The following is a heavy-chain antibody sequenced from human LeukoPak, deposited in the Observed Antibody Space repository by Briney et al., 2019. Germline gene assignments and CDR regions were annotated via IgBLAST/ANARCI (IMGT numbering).Heavy chain of an antibody. CDR3: ARAKYYDFWSGYKNPDY. CDR1: GHTLTSYD. D-gene: IGHD3-3*01. J-gene: IGHJ4*02. Sequence: AASVKVSCKASGHTLTSYDINWVRQATGQGLEWMGWTNPNSGNTGYAQKFQGRVAMTRNTAISTAYMELSSLRSEHTAVYYCARAKYYDFWSGYKNPDYWGQGTLVTVSS. CDR2: TNPNSGNT. V-gene: IGHV1-8*01.